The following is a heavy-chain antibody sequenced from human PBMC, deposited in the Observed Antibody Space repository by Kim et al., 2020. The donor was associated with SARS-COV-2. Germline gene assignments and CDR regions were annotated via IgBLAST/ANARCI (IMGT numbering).Heavy chain of an antibody. CDR3: ARLVYGDYAASPIFDF. V-gene: IGHV4-39*01. CDR2: IYYSGST. CDR1: GGSISSSSYY. Sequence: SETLSLTCTVSGGSISSSSYYWGWIRQPPGKGLEWIGSIYYSGSTYYNPSLKSRVTISVDTSKNQFSLKLSSVTAADTAVYYCARLVYGDYAASPIFDFWGQGTLVTVSS. J-gene: IGHJ4*02. D-gene: IGHD4-17*01.